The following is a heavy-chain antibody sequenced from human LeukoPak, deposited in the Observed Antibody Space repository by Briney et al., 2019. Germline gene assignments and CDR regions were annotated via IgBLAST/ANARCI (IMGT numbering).Heavy chain of an antibody. J-gene: IGHJ4*02. CDR3: ARAEQISHNFDY. Sequence: SETLSLTCTVSGGSISSYYWSWIRQPPGKGLEWIGYIYYSGSTNYNPSLKSRVTISVDTSKNQFSLKLSSVTAADTAVYYCARAEQISHNFDYWGQGTLVTVSS. CDR2: IYYSGST. D-gene: IGHD1-26*01. V-gene: IGHV4-59*01. CDR1: GGSISSYY.